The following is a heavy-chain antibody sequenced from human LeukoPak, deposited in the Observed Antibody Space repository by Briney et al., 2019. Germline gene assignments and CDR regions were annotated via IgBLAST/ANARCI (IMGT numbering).Heavy chain of an antibody. V-gene: IGHV3-23*01. CDR2: ITDSGGAT. CDR1: GFTFSGYY. D-gene: IGHD2-2*01. J-gene: IGHJ4*02. CDR3: AQRAQLPKRHFDY. Sequence: GGSLRLSCAASGFTFSGYYMFWVRQVPGKGLEWVSTITDSGGATYHADSVKGRFTISRDNSKNTLYLQMNSLRAEDTAVYYCAQRAQLPKRHFDYWGQGTLVTVSS.